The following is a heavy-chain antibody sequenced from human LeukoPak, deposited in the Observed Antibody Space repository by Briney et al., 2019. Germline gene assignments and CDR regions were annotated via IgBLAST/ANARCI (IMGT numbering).Heavy chain of an antibody. D-gene: IGHD6-19*01. J-gene: IGHJ4*02. CDR1: GFTFSRYS. CDR2: ISWDGGST. CDR3: ASAVAGAFDY. V-gene: IGHV3-43D*03. Sequence: GGSLRLSCAASGFTFSRYSMNWVRQAPGKGLEWVSLISWDGGSTYYADSVKGRFTISRDNSQNSLSLQMNSLRAEDTALYYCASAVAGAFDYWGQGTLVTVSS.